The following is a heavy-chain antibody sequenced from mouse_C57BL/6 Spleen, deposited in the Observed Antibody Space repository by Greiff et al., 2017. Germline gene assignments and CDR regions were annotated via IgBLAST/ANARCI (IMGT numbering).Heavy chain of an antibody. CDR3: ARCLGYYGSSYGYFDV. CDR1: GYAFSSSW. J-gene: IGHJ1*03. D-gene: IGHD1-1*01. CDR2: IYPGDGDT. Sequence: VQLQESGPELVKPGASVKISCKASGYAFSSSWMNWVKQRPGKGLEWIGRIYPGDGDTNYNGKFKGKATLTADKSSSTAYMQLSSLTSEDSAVYFCARCLGYYGSSYGYFDVWGTGTTVTVSS. V-gene: IGHV1-82*01.